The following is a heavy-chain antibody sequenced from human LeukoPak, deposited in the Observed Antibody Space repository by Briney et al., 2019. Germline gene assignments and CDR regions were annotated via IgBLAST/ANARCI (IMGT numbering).Heavy chain of an antibody. CDR2: IYYSGST. J-gene: IGHJ4*02. CDR1: GGSISSSSYY. D-gene: IGHD3-22*01. Sequence: SETLSLTCTVSGGSISSSSYYWGWIRQPPGKGLEWIGSIYYSGSTYYNPSLKSRVTISVDTSKNRFSLKLSSVTAADRAVYYCARGPYYDSSGYYLTLFDYWGQGTLVTVSS. V-gene: IGHV4-39*01. CDR3: ARGPYYDSSGYYLTLFDY.